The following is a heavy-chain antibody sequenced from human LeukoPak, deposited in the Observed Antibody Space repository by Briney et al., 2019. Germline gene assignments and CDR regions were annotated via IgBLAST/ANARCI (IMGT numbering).Heavy chain of an antibody. CDR1: GGTFSSYA. J-gene: IGHJ4*02. V-gene: IGHV1-69*04. CDR2: IIPILGIA. CDR3: ARGREPASHLDY. D-gene: IGHD1-26*01. Sequence: GASVKVSCKASGGTFSSYAISWVRQAPGQGLEWMGRIIPILGIANYAQKFQGRVTITADKSTSTAYMELSSLRSEDTAVYYCARGREPASHLDYWGQGTLVTVSS.